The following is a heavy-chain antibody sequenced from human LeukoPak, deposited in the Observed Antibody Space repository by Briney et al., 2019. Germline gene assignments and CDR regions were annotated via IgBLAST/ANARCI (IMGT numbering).Heavy chain of an antibody. V-gene: IGHV4-59*01. Sequence: SETLSLTCTVSGGSISSYYWSWIRQPPGKGLEWIAYIYYSGSTNYNPSLKSRVTISVDTSKNQFSLKLSSVTAADTAVYYCARVPYDILTGYPHYGMDVRGQGTTVTVSS. D-gene: IGHD3-9*01. CDR3: ARVPYDILTGYPHYGMDV. J-gene: IGHJ6*02. CDR2: IYYSGST. CDR1: GGSISSYY.